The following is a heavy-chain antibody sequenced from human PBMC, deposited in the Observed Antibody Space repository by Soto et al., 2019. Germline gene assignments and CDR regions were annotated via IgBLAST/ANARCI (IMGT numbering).Heavy chain of an antibody. V-gene: IGHV4-34*01. J-gene: IGHJ4*02. D-gene: IGHD1-7*01. CDR2: INHSGST. Sequence: SETLSLTCAVYGGSFSGYYWSWIRQPPGKGLEWIGEINHSGSTNYNPSLKSRVTISVDTSKNQFSLKLSSVTAADTAVYYCARGPITGTTNLDYWGQGTLVTVSS. CDR1: GGSFSGYY. CDR3: ARGPITGTTNLDY.